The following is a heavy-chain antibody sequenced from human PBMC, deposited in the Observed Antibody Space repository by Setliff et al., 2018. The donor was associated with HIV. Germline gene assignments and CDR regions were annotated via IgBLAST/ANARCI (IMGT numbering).Heavy chain of an antibody. D-gene: IGHD1-20*01. V-gene: IGHV1-46*01. CDR2: INPTGGST. CDR3: AKSFNSGPTNWNIDV. J-gene: IGHJ6*03. Sequence: ASVKVSCKASGYTFTSDYIHWVRQAPGQGLEWMGVINPTGGSTRNTQKFQGRVAMTRDTSTSTVYMELSSLRSEDTAVYYCAKSFNSGPTNWNIDVWGTGTTVTVSS. CDR1: GYTFTSDY.